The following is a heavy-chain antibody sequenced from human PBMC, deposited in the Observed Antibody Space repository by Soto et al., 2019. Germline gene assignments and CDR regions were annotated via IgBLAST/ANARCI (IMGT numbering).Heavy chain of an antibody. CDR3: ASTSGLFSYGMDV. V-gene: IGHV1-69*06. CDR2: IIPVFGTA. D-gene: IGHD1-1*01. CDR1: GGSLISYA. Sequence: SVKVSCQASGGSLISYAGIWVRRSPGEGLEWMGVIIPVFGTANYAQKFQCRVTITADTSASTAYMELSSLRSEDTAVYYCASTSGLFSYGMDVCGQRTTVTVSS. J-gene: IGHJ6*02.